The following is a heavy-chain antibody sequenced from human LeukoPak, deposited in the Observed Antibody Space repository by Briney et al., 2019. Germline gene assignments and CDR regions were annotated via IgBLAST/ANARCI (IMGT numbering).Heavy chain of an antibody. CDR2: VYHSGST. J-gene: IGHJ3*02. D-gene: IGHD3-22*01. CDR1: GYSISSGYY. CDR3: ARGPYSYDSSGAFDI. Sequence: SETLSLTCTVSGYSISSGYYWGWIRQPPGKGLEWIGSVYHSGSTYYNPSLKSRVSISVDTSKNQFSLKLSSVTAADTAVYFCARGPYSYDSSGAFDIWGQGTMVTVSS. V-gene: IGHV4-38-2*02.